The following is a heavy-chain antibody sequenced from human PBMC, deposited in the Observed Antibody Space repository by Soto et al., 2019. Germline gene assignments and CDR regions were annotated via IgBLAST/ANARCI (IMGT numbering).Heavy chain of an antibody. CDR3: ARGMVVVPFYYYYYGMDV. V-gene: IGHV4-34*01. Sequence: PSETLSLTCAVYGGSFSGYYWSWIRQPPGKGLEWIGEINHSGSTNYNPSLKSRVTISVDTSKNQFSLKLSSVTAADTAVYYCARGMVVVPFYYYYYGMDVWGQGTTVTVSS. J-gene: IGHJ6*02. CDR2: INHSGST. D-gene: IGHD2-2*01. CDR1: GGSFSGYY.